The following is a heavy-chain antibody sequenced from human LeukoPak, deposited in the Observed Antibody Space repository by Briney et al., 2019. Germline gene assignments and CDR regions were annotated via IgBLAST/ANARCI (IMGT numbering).Heavy chain of an antibody. V-gene: IGHV1-24*01. CDR1: GYTLTELS. CDR2: FDPEDGET. D-gene: IGHD3-10*01. CDR3: ARSPGITMVRSYQYYFDY. J-gene: IGHJ4*02. Sequence: GASVKVSCKVSGYTLTELSMHWVRQAPGKGLEWMGGFDPEDGETIYAQKFQGRVTMTRDTSTSTVYMELSSLRSEDTAVYYCARSPGITMVRSYQYYFDYWGQGTLVTVSS.